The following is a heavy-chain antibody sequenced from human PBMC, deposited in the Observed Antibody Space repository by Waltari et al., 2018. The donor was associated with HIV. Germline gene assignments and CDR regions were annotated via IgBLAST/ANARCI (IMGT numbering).Heavy chain of an antibody. J-gene: IGHJ4*02. Sequence: EVQLVESGGGLIQPGGSLRLSCAASGFTVSSNYMSWVRQAPGKGLEGVSVIYSGGSTYYADSVKGRFTISRDNSKNTLYLQMNSLRAEDTAVYYCASSLLWFGESYDYWGQGTLVTVSS. CDR1: GFTVSSNY. CDR2: IYSGGST. D-gene: IGHD3-10*01. CDR3: ASSLLWFGESYDY. V-gene: IGHV3-53*01.